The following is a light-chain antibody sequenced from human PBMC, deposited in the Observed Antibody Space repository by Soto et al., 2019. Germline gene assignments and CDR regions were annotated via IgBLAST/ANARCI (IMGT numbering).Light chain of an antibody. V-gene: IGLV2-14*01. CDR1: SSDVGGYKY. CDR3: TSYTSSSIWV. Sequence: QSVLTQPASVSGLPGQSITISCTGTSSDVGGYKYVSWYQQYPGKAPKLMIYDVSNRPSGVSNPFSGSKSGNTASLTISGLQADDEADYYCTSYTSSSIWVFGGGTKLTVL. CDR2: DVS. J-gene: IGLJ3*02.